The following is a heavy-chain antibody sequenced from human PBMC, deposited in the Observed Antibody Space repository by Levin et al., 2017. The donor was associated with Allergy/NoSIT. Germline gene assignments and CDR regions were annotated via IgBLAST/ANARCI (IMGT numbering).Heavy chain of an antibody. J-gene: IGHJ4*02. CDR1: GYSFTSYW. CDR3: ARQMTYDYGGNPGLDY. V-gene: IGHV5-51*01. Sequence: KTGGSLRLSCKGSGYSFTSYWIGWVRQMPGKGLEWMGIIYPGDSDTRYSPSFQGQVTISADKSISTAYLQWSSLRASDTAMYYCARQMTYDYGGNPGLDYWGQGTQVTVSS. CDR2: IYPGDSDT. D-gene: IGHD4-23*01.